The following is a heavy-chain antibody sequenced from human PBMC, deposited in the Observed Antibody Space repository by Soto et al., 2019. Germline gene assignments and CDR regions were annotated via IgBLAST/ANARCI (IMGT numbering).Heavy chain of an antibody. CDR1: GGSVSSGSYY. CDR3: ARDMYGDYVFDY. V-gene: IGHV4-61*01. J-gene: IGHJ4*02. Sequence: QVQLQVSGPGLVKPSETLSLTCTVSGGSVSSGSYYWSWIRQPPGKGLEWIGYIYYSGSTNYNPSLKSRGPISVDTSKNQFSLKLSSVTAADTAVYSCARDMYGDYVFDYWGQGTLVTVSS. D-gene: IGHD4-17*01. CDR2: IYYSGST.